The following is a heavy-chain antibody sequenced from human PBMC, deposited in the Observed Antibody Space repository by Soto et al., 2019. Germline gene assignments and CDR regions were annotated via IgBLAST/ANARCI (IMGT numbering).Heavy chain of an antibody. CDR3: VRSRFFIAVAGMATYYYYYGMDV. Sequence: SQTLSLTCAISGDSVSSDSAAWNWIRQSPSRGLEWLGRTYYRSKWYNDYAVSVNGRITINPDTSKNHFSLQLNSVTPEDTAVYYCVRSRFFIAVAGMATYYYYYGMDVWGRGTTVTVSS. D-gene: IGHD6-19*01. V-gene: IGHV6-1*01. CDR2: TYYRSKWYN. J-gene: IGHJ6*02. CDR1: GDSVSSDSAA.